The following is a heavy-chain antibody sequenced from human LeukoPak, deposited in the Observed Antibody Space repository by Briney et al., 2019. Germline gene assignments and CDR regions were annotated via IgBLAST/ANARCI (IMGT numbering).Heavy chain of an antibody. CDR3: AKRGPIYSSSPGNYFDY. J-gene: IGHJ4*02. Sequence: GGSLRLSCAASGFTFSSYSMNWVRQAPGKGLEWVSDIGSSSSTIYYADSVKGRFTISRDNSKNTLYLQMNSLRAEDTAVYYCAKRGPIYSSSPGNYFDYWGQGTLVTVSS. D-gene: IGHD6-6*01. CDR1: GFTFSSYS. CDR2: IGSSSSTI. V-gene: IGHV3-48*01.